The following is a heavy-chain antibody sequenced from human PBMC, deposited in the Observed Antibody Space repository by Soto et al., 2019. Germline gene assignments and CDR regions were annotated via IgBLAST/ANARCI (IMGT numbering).Heavy chain of an antibody. J-gene: IGHJ4*01. CDR2: ISGSGGST. Sequence: EVQLLESGGGLVQPGGSLRPSCAASGFTFSSYAMRWVRQAPGKGLEWVSAISGSGGSTYYADSVKGRFTISRDNSKNTLYLQMNSLRAEDTAVYYCARRGSGSYYDYWGQVTLVTVSS. V-gene: IGHV3-23*01. CDR1: GFTFSSYA. CDR3: ARRGSGSYYDY. D-gene: IGHD1-26*01.